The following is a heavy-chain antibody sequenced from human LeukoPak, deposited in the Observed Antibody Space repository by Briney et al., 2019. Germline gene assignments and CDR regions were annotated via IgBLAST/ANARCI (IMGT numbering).Heavy chain of an antibody. Sequence: GGSLRLSCAASGFTFSDYSMNWVRQAPGKGLEWISYIGIDSGNTNYADSVKGRFTISRDNSKNTLYLQMNSLRAEDTAVYYCAKDSQWLVPQGFDYWGQGTLVTVSS. V-gene: IGHV3-21*05. D-gene: IGHD6-19*01. CDR3: AKDSQWLVPQGFDY. J-gene: IGHJ4*02. CDR1: GFTFSDYS. CDR2: IGIDSGNT.